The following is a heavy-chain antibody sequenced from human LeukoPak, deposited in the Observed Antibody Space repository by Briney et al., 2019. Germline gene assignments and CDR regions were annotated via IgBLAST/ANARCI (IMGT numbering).Heavy chain of an antibody. J-gene: IGHJ5*02. CDR3: EKDSTRGYGSGLFAP. CDR2: ISWNSGSI. D-gene: IGHD3-10*01. CDR1: GFTFDDYA. V-gene: IGHV3-9*01. Sequence: GGSLRLSCAASGFTFDDYAMHWVRQAPGKGLEWVSGISWNSGSIGYADSVKGRFTISRDNAKNSLYLQMNSLRAEDTALYYCEKDSTRGYGSGLFAPWGQGTLVTVSS.